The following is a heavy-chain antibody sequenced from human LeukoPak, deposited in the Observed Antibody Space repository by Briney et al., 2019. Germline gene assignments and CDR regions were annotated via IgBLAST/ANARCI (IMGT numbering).Heavy chain of an antibody. Sequence: ASVKVSCKASGYTFTGYYMHWVRQAPGQGLEGMGWINPNSGGTNYAQKFQGRVTMTRDTSISTAYMELSRLRSDDTAVYYCARGRAAAVYFDYWGQGTLVTVSS. J-gene: IGHJ4*02. V-gene: IGHV1-2*02. CDR2: INPNSGGT. D-gene: IGHD6-13*01. CDR3: ARGRAAAVYFDY. CDR1: GYTFTGYY.